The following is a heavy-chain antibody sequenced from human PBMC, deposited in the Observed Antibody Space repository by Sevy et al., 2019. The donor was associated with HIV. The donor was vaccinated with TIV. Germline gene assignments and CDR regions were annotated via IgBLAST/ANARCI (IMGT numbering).Heavy chain of an antibody. V-gene: IGHV4-30-2*01. CDR3: ARDGGTLTTPGAFDI. CDR1: GGSISSGAYS. CDR2: IYHSGNS. J-gene: IGHJ3*02. D-gene: IGHD4-17*01. Sequence: SETLSLTCAVSGGSISSGAYSWNWIRQPPGKGLEWIGYIYHSGNSYYNPSLKSRLTISVDRSKNLFSLNLSSMTAADTAVYDCARDGGTLTTPGAFDIWGQGTLVTVSS.